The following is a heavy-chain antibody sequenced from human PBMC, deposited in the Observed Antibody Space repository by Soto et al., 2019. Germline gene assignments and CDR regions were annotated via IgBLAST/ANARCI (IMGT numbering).Heavy chain of an antibody. V-gene: IGHV1-69*06. J-gene: IGHJ5*02. D-gene: IGHD6-13*01. CDR1: GGTFSSYA. Sequence: SVKVSFKASGGTFSSYAISWVRQAPGQGLEWMGGIIPIFGTANYAQKFQGRVTITADKSTSTAYMELSSLRSEDTAVYYCARGSSWYDENWFDPWGQGTLVTVSS. CDR3: ARGSSWYDENWFDP. CDR2: IIPIFGTA.